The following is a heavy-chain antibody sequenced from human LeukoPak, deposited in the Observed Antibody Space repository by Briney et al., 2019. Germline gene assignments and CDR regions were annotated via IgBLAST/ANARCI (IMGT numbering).Heavy chain of an antibody. CDR1: GGSINNYY. CDR2: IYTSGST. Sequence: SETLSLTCTVSGGSINNYYWSWIRQPAGKGLEWIARIYTSGSTYYNPSIKSRVTMAVETSKTQFSLKLRSVTAADTSVCYCARDGRYDDYDTSIDYWGQGVLVTVCS. V-gene: IGHV4-4*07. J-gene: IGHJ4*02. CDR3: ARDGRYDDYDTSIDY. D-gene: IGHD4-17*01.